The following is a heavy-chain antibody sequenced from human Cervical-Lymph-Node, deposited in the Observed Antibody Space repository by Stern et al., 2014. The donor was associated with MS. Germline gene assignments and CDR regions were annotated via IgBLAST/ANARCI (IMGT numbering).Heavy chain of an antibody. CDR3: AHRGAVAAFEY. D-gene: IGHD4-23*01. Sequence: VTLVESGPTRVMPTQTLTLTCTFSGFSLTTRGVGVGWFRQPPGKALKWLAVIYWDGDKRYSPSLKNTLTITRDTSQNQVVLTMTNVDPMDTATYYCAHRGAVAAFEYWGQGALVTVSS. CDR2: IYWDGDK. V-gene: IGHV2-5*02. CDR1: GFSLTTRGVG. J-gene: IGHJ4*02.